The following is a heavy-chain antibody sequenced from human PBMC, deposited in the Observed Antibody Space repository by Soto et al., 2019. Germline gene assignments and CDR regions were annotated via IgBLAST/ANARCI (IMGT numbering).Heavy chain of an antibody. D-gene: IGHD3-22*01. CDR1: GFTFSSYA. J-gene: IGHJ4*02. CDR2: ISYDGSNK. Sequence: GSLRLSCAASGFTFSSYAMHWVRQAPGKGLEWMTVISYDGSNKYYADSVKGRFTISRDNSKNTLYLQMNSLRAEDTAVYYCARGYYYGSSGYPDYWGQGTLVTVSS. CDR3: ARGYYYGSSGYPDY. V-gene: IGHV3-30-3*01.